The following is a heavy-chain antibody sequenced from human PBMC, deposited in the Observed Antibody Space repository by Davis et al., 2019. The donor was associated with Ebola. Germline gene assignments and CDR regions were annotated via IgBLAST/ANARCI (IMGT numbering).Heavy chain of an antibody. Sequence: GESLKISCAASGFTFSSYSMNWVRQAPGKRLEWVSSISSSSSYIYYADSVKGRFTISRDNAKNSLYLQMNSLRAEDTAVYYCAKGGSSGWYFDYWGQGTLVTVSS. CDR3: AKGGSSGWYFDY. CDR2: ISSSSSYI. CDR1: GFTFSSYS. J-gene: IGHJ4*02. D-gene: IGHD6-19*01. V-gene: IGHV3-21*04.